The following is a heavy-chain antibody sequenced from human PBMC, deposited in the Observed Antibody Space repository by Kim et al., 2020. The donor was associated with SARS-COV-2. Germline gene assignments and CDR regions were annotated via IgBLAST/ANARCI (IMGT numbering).Heavy chain of an antibody. J-gene: IGHJ6*02. CDR3: VKDILAGCSHV. CDR2: IFWNGGGT. V-gene: IGHV3-9*01. D-gene: IGHD2-15*01. Sequence: GGSLRLSCVVSGFTFHNHAMHWVRQAPGKGLEWVAGIFWNGGGTGYADSVWGRFTISRDIAESSLYLQMNSLRTEDTALYFCVKDILAGCSHVWGHGTTV. CDR1: GFTFHNHA.